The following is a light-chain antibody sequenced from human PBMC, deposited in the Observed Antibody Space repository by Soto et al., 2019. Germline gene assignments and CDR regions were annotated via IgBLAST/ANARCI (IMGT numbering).Light chain of an antibody. CDR2: STN. Sequence: QSVLTQPPSASGTPGQRVAISCSGSSSNIGSNTVNWYQQLPGSAPQLPIYSTNQRPSGVPGRFSGSKSGTSASLAISGLQSEDEADYYCAAWDGSLNVVLFGGGTKVTV. CDR1: SSNIGSNT. V-gene: IGLV1-44*01. CDR3: AAWDGSLNVVL. J-gene: IGLJ2*01.